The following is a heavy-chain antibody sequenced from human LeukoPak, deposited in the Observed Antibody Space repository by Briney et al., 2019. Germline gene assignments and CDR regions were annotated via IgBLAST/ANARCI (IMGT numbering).Heavy chain of an antibody. CDR3: ARRVRSADHRCDY. J-gene: IGHJ4*02. CDR1: GGSISSSSYY. V-gene: IGHV4-39*07. CDR2: IHYRGNT. D-gene: IGHD1-14*01. Sequence: PSETLSLTCTVSGGSISSSSYYWGWIRQPPGKGLEWIGTIHYRGNTYYNPSLKSRVTISVDTSKNQFSLQVTSVTAADTAVYYCARRVRSADHRCDYWGQGTLVTVSS.